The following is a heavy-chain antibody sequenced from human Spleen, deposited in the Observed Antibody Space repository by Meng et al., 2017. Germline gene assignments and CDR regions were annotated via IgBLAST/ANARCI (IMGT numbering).Heavy chain of an antibody. V-gene: IGHV3-38-3*01. CDR3: ARKVDYGDYHDY. CDR2: ISGDST. J-gene: IGHJ4*02. CDR1: GFSFTDAW. Sequence: GESLKISCVASGFSFTDAWMSWVRQAPGKGLEWVSSISGDSTYYADSGKGRFTIFRDNSKNTLYLQMNSLRAEDTAVYYCARKVDYGDYHDYWGQGTLVTVSS. D-gene: IGHD4-17*01.